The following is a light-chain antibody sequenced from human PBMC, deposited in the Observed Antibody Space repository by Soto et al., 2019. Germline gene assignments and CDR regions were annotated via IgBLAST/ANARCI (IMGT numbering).Light chain of an antibody. CDR1: QSVSSN. CDR2: GAS. J-gene: IGKJ2*01. CDR3: QQYNTWPYT. V-gene: IGKV3-15*01. Sequence: EIVXXXXPXXLSVSPGERATLSCRASQSVSSNLAWYQQKPGQAPRLLIYGASTRATGIPARFSGSGSGTEFTLTISSLQSEDFAVYYCQQYNTWPYTFGQGTKLEIK.